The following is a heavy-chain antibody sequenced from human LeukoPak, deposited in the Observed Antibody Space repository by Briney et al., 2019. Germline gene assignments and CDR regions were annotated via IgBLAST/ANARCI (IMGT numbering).Heavy chain of an antibody. Sequence: GGSLRLSCAASGFTFSSYAMNWVRQAPGKGLEWVSTISGSGGSTYYTDSVKGRFTISRDNSKSTLYLQMNSLRAEGTAVYYCAKDPYSSTWGGWFDPWGQGTLVTVSS. D-gene: IGHD6-13*01. CDR3: AKDPYSSTWGGWFDP. V-gene: IGHV3-23*01. CDR1: GFTFSSYA. CDR2: ISGSGGST. J-gene: IGHJ5*02.